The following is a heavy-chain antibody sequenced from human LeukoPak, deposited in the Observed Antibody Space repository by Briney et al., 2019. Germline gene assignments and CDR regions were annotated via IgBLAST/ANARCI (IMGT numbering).Heavy chain of an antibody. Sequence: GSSVKVSCKASGGTFSSYAISWVRQAPGQGLEWMGGIIPIFGTANYAQKFQGRVTITADKSTSTAYMELSSLRSEDTAVYYCASPPAERVTNYYYMDVWGKGTTVTVSS. V-gene: IGHV1-69*06. CDR2: IIPIFGTA. J-gene: IGHJ6*03. CDR1: GGTFSSYA. CDR3: ASPPAERVTNYYYMDV. D-gene: IGHD6-25*01.